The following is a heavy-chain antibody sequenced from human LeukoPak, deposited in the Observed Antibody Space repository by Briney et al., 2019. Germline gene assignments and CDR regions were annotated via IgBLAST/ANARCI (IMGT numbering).Heavy chain of an antibody. D-gene: IGHD1-26*01. CDR1: GFTFSSYW. CDR3: VRDPGRSGSTP. V-gene: IGHV3-74*01. Sequence: GGSLRFSCTASGFTFSSYWMHWVRQAPGKGLVWVSHTNSDGSRTSYADSVKGRFTISRDNAKNTLYLQMNSLRAEDTAVYYCVRDPGRSGSTPWGQGTLVTVSS. J-gene: IGHJ5*02. CDR2: TNSDGSRT.